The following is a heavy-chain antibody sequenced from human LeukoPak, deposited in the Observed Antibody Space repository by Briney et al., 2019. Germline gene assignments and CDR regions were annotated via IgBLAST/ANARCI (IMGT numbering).Heavy chain of an antibody. Sequence: GGSLRLSCAASGFTFSSYDMHWVRQATGKGLEWVSAIGTAGDTYYPGSVKGRFTISKENAKNSLYLQMNSLRAGDTAVYYCARGSSGYSGSWRPFDYWGQGTLVTVSS. CDR1: GFTFSSYD. CDR3: ARGSSGYSGSWRPFDY. V-gene: IGHV3-13*01. D-gene: IGHD6-13*01. J-gene: IGHJ4*02. CDR2: IGTAGDT.